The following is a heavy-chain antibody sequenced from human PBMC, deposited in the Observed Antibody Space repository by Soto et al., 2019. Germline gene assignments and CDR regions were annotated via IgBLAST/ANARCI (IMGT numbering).Heavy chain of an antibody. CDR1: GFSLSNARMG. V-gene: IGHV2-26*01. J-gene: IGHJ2*01. CDR3: ARVFTVTSVSWYFDL. CDR2: IFSNDEK. Sequence: QVTLKESGPVLVKPTETLTLTCTVSGFSLSNARMGVSWIRQPPGKALEWLAHIFSNDEKSYSTSLKSRLTISMDTAKSQVVLTMTNMDPVDTATYYCARVFTVTSVSWYFDLWGRGTLVTVSS. D-gene: IGHD4-17*01.